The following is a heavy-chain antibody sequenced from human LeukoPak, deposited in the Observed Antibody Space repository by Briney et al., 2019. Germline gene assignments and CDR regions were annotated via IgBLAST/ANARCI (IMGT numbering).Heavy chain of an antibody. J-gene: IGHJ4*02. D-gene: IGHD6-6*01. CDR3: ARLGAARGSDY. CDR1: GGSISSNNYY. V-gene: IGHV4-39*01. Sequence: SETLSLTCTVSGGSISSNNYYWGWIRQPPGKGMEGIGTIYYSGGTYYNPSLKSRVTISVDTSKNQFSLKLSSVTAADTAVYYCARLGAARGSDYWGQGSLVTVSS. CDR2: IYYSGGT.